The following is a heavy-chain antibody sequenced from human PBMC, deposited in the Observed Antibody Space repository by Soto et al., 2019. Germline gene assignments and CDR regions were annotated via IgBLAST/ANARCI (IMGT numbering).Heavy chain of an antibody. Sequence: PGESLKISCKGSGYTFTLYWIAWVRQMPGKGLEWMGIIYPGDSDTRYSPSFQGQVTISADTSITTAYLQWSSLKASDTAMYYCERQYGSGSFDSWGQGSLVTVSS. J-gene: IGHJ4*02. CDR3: ERQYGSGSFDS. V-gene: IGHV5-51*01. CDR1: GYTFTLYW. D-gene: IGHD3-10*01. CDR2: IYPGDSDT.